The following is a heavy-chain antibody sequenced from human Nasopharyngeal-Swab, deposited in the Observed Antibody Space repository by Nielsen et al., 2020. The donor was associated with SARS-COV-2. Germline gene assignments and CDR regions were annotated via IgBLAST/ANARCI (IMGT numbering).Heavy chain of an antibody. Sequence: GGSLRLSCAASGFTVSSNYMSWVRQAPGKGLEWISVIYSGGSTYYADSVKGRFTISRDNSKNTLYLQMNSLRAEDTAVYYCAKDPRSNDYGDYFDYWGQGTLVTVSS. CDR1: GFTVSSNY. CDR3: AKDPRSNDYGDYFDY. J-gene: IGHJ4*02. CDR2: IYSGGST. D-gene: IGHD4-17*01. V-gene: IGHV3-66*01.